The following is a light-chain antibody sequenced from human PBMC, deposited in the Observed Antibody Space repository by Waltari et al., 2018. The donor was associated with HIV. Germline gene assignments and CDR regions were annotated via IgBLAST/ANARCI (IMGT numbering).Light chain of an antibody. J-gene: IGLJ2*01. CDR2: DVT. CDR3: VSYTEKDTFLL. Sequence: SALTQPPSASGSPGQSVAISCTGSSNDIGTYNFVSWYQHHPGKAPKLLIYDVTRRPPEIPDRFSGTKSGYTASLTVSDLQVEDEADYYCVSYTEKDTFLLFGGGTKLAV. CDR1: SNDIGTYNF. V-gene: IGLV2-8*01.